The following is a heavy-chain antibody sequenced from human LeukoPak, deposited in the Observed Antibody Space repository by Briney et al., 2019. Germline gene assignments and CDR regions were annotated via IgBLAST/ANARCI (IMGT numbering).Heavy chain of an antibody. CDR2: IWYDGSNK. CDR3: ARDPAPHDSSGYFDY. J-gene: IGHJ4*02. CDR1: GRTFSSYG. V-gene: IGHV3-33*01. D-gene: IGHD3-22*01. Sequence: GRSLRLSCAASGRTFSSYGMHWVRQAPGKGLEWVAVIWYDGSNKYYADSVKGRFTISRDNSKNTLYLQMNSLRAEDTAVYYCARDPAPHDSSGYFDYWGQGTLVTVSS.